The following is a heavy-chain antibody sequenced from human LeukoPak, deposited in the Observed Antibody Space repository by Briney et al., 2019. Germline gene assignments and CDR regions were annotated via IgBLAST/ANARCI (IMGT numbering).Heavy chain of an antibody. V-gene: IGHV1-24*01. J-gene: IGHJ6*03. CDR2: FDPEDGET. CDR3: ATEAIFGVHYMDV. Sequence: ASVKVSCKASGYTFTSYGISWVRQAPGKGLEWMGGFDPEDGETIYAQKFQGRVTMTEDTSTDTAYMELSSLRSEDTAVYYCATEAIFGVHYMDVWGKGTTVTVSS. D-gene: IGHD3-3*01. CDR1: GYTFTSYG.